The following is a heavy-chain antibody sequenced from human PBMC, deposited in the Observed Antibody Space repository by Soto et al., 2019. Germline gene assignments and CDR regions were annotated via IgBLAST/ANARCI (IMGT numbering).Heavy chain of an antibody. V-gene: IGHV1-18*01. D-gene: IGHD6-13*01. J-gene: IGHJ4*02. CDR2: ISAYNGNT. CDR3: ARVSSSWYLGDY. CDR1: GYTFTSYG. Sequence: QVQLVQSGADVKKPGASVKVSCKASGYTFTSYGISWVRQAPGQGLEWMGWISAYNGNTNYAQKLQGRVTMTTDTAKRTAYMELSSLRSDDTAVYYCARVSSSWYLGDYWGQGTMVTVSS.